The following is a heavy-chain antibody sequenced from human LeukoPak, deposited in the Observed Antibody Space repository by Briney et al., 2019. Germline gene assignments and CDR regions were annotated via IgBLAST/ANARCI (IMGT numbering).Heavy chain of an antibody. CDR2: ISVYSGNT. Sequence: ASVKVSCKASGYTFTSYGISWVRQAPGQGLEWMGWISVYSGNTKYAQKFQGRVTMTTDTSTNTAYMELRSLRSDDTAMYYCARAAIYYDSSNDYYLYWGQGTLVTVSS. V-gene: IGHV1-18*01. J-gene: IGHJ4*02. CDR1: GYTFTSYG. D-gene: IGHD3-22*01. CDR3: ARAAIYYDSSNDYYLY.